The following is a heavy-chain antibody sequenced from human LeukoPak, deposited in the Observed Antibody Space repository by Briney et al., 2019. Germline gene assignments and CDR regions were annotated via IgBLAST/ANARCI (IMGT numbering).Heavy chain of an antibody. Sequence: GGSLRLSCVASGFTFSDSGMHWVRQAPGKGLEWVAIISFDGSRRFYADSVRGRFTVSRDNSKNTLFLQMDSLSADDTGVYYCAKEGTDYGDYPYFFDYWGQGTLVTVSS. V-gene: IGHV3-30*18. J-gene: IGHJ4*02. D-gene: IGHD4-17*01. CDR2: ISFDGSRR. CDR1: GFTFSDSG. CDR3: AKEGTDYGDYPYFFDY.